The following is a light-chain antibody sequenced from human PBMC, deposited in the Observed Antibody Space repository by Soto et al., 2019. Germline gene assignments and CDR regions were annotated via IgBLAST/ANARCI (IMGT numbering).Light chain of an antibody. Sequence: EMGLTQGVADRCISRWSTYPHTSGASQSVSSYLAWYQQKPGQAPRLLIYDASNRATGIPVIFFGNETASDLALPSRRPWCAAFPVYYCQHRATGWMYGEGTKVDIK. CDR3: QHRATGWM. CDR2: DAS. V-gene: IGKV3-11*01. CDR1: QSVSSY. J-gene: IGKJ1*01.